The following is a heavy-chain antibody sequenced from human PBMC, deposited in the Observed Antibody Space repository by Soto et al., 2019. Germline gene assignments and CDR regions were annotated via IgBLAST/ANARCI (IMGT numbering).Heavy chain of an antibody. D-gene: IGHD3-9*01. CDR3: ATSFRYFDN. CDR2: ISGTASRT. CDR1: GFTPTTTP. Sequence: XESLEISCAGSGFTPTTTPLSWVRQPPGKGLEWVTTISGTASRTYYVDSVKGRFFISRDNSKNTVTLQMNNLTLDDTAVYYCATSFRYFDNWGQGTRVPVSS. J-gene: IGHJ4*02. V-gene: IGHV3-23*01.